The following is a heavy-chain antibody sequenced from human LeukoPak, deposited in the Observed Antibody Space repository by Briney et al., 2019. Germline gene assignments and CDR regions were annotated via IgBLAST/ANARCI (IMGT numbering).Heavy chain of an antibody. CDR1: GFTFSSYA. D-gene: IGHD3-10*01. J-gene: IGHJ5*02. CDR3: ARGGYYGSGNDFRFDP. Sequence: GSLRVSCAASGFTFSSYAMSWIRQPPGKGLECIGYIHYTGSTNYNPSLKSRVTISVDTSKSQFSLKLSSVTAADTAIYYCARGGYYGSGNDFRFDPWGQGTLVTVSS. V-gene: IGHV4-59*01. CDR2: IHYTGST.